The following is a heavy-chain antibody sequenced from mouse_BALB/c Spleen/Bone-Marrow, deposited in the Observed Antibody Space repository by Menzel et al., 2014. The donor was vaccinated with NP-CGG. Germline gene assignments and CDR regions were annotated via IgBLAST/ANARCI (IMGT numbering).Heavy chain of an antibody. V-gene: IGHV7-3*02. J-gene: IGHJ2*01. CDR2: IRNKANGYKT. D-gene: IGHD1-1*01. CDR1: GFTFTDYY. Sequence: EVMLEESGGGLVQPGGSLRLSCATSGFTFTDYYMNWVRQPPGKALEWLGFIRNKANGYKTEFSESVKGRLTITRDNSKSILYLQMNTLRAEDSATYYCARDIGGITLDYWGQGTTLTVSS. CDR3: ARDIGGITLDY.